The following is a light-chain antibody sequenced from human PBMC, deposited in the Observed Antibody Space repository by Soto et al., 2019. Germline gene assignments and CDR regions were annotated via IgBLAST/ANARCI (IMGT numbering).Light chain of an antibody. Sequence: QSALTQPVSVSGSPGQSITISCTGTSSDVGAYDFVWWYQHYPGKAPKLVTFDVTHRPPGISDRFPGSKSANTASLPISGLQAEDVGFYYCSSYTARSTLVFGGGTK. J-gene: IGLJ2*01. CDR3: SSYTARSTLV. V-gene: IGLV2-14*01. CDR1: SSDVGAYDF. CDR2: DVT.